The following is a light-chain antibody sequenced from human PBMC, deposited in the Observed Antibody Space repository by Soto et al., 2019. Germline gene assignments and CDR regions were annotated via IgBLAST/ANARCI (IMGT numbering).Light chain of an antibody. CDR2: EVS. V-gene: IGLV2-14*01. CDR3: SSYTSSSTYV. J-gene: IGLJ1*01. CDR1: ISDVGGYNY. Sequence: QCLLTQPASLSVSPGQSLTISCTGTISDVGGYNYVSWYQQHPGKAPKLMIYEVSNRPSGVSNRFSGSKSGNTASLTISGLQAEDEADYYCSSYTSSSTYVFGTGTKVNVL.